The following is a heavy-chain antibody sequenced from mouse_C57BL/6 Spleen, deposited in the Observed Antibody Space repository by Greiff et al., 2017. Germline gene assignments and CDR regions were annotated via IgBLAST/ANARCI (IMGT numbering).Heavy chain of an antibody. D-gene: IGHD2-3*01. V-gene: IGHV1-18*01. J-gene: IGHJ4*01. Sequence: EVQLQQSGPELVKPGASVKIPCKASGYTFTDYNMDWVKQSPGKSLEWIGDINPNNGGTIYNQKFKGKATLTVDKSSSTAYMELRSLTSEDTAVYYCARSDGYYVGYAMDYWGQGTSVTVSS. CDR3: ARSDGYYVGYAMDY. CDR2: INPNNGGT. CDR1: GYTFTDYN.